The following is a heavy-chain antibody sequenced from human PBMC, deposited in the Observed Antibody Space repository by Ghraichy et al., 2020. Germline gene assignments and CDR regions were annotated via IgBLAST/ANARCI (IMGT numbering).Heavy chain of an antibody. D-gene: IGHD2-2*01. V-gene: IGHV3-23*01. J-gene: IGHJ6*03. CDR3: AKLGQYQSGLYYYMDV. Sequence: GGSLRLSCAASGFRFSGYAMSWVRQAPGKGLEWVSSITGSGDSTYHADSVKGRFSISRDNSKNTVFLQMYSLRAEDTAVYYCAKLGQYQSGLYYYMDVWGKGTTVTVSS. CDR2: ITGSGDST. CDR1: GFRFSGYA.